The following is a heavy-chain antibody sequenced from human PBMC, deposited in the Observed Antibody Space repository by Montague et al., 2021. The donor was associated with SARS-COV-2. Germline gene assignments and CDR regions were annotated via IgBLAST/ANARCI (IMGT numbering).Heavy chain of an antibody. Sequence: SLRLSCATSGFKFSDYIMHWVRQAPGKGLEWVAVIWHDGSNKFDAEAVKGRFTISRDNSKNTLYLQMNSLRAEDTAVYYCVGQLLFHYYGMDVWGQGTTVTVSS. CDR2: IWHDGSNK. J-gene: IGHJ6*02. CDR3: VGQLLFHYYGMDV. V-gene: IGHV3-33*01. CDR1: GFKFSDYI. D-gene: IGHD2-2*01.